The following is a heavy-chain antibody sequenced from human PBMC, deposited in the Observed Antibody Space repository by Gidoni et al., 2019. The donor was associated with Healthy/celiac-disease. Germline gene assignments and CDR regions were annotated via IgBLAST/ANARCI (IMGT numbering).Heavy chain of an antibody. CDR3: ARVSFGGVIPSVHFDY. CDR1: GFTCSSYS. Sequence: EVQLVESGGVLVKPGGSLRLSCAASGFTCSSYSRNWVRQAPGKGLEWVSSISSSSSYIYYADSGKGRFTISRDNAKNSLYLQMNSLRAEDTAVYYCARVSFGGVIPSVHFDYWGQGTLVTVSS. CDR2: ISSSSSYI. V-gene: IGHV3-21*01. D-gene: IGHD3-16*02. J-gene: IGHJ4*02.